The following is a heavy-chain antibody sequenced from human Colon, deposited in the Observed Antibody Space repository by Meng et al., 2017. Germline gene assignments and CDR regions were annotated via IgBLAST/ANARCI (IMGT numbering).Heavy chain of an antibody. V-gene: IGHV6-1*01. CDR3: TTWYGEY. J-gene: IGHJ4*02. Sequence: QVTLQPSGPGLVKPSQTLSLTCAISGDSVSSNRALWHWVRQSPSRGLEWLGQTYYRSEWQNHYGVSVKSRITINADTSRNHFSLHLNSVTPEDTAVYYCTTWYGEYWGQGTLVTVSS. CDR2: TYYRSEWQN. D-gene: IGHD3-10*01. CDR1: GDSVSSNRAL.